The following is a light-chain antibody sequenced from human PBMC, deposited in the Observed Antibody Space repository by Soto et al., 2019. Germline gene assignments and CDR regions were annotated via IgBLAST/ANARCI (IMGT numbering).Light chain of an antibody. CDR3: SSKTSRNARV. CDR2: DVS. CDR1: SSDVGAYKS. V-gene: IGLV2-14*03. J-gene: IGLJ1*01. Sequence: QSALTQPASMSGSPGQSITISCTGTSSDVGAYKSVSWYQQHPGEATKVIIYDVSNRPSGISHRFSGSKSGNTAYLTISGLQPEDEADYYCSSKTSRNARVFGSGTKLTVL.